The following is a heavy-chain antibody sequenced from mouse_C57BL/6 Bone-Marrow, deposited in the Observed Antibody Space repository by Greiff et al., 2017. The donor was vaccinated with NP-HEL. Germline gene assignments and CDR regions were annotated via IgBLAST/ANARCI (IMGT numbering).Heavy chain of an antibody. CDR1: GYTFTSYG. CDR2: IYPRSGNT. D-gene: IGHD1-1*01. Sequence: VQLQQSGAELARPGASVKLSCKASGYTFTSYGISWVKQRTGQGLEWIGEIYPRSGNTYYNEKFKGKATLTADKSSSTAYMELRSLTSEDSAIYFCARGGYYYGSLAYWGQGTLVTVSA. CDR3: ARGGYYYGSLAY. V-gene: IGHV1-81*01. J-gene: IGHJ3*01.